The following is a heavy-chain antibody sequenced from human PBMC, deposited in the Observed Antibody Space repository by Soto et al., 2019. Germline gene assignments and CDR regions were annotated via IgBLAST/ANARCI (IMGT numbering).Heavy chain of an antibody. D-gene: IGHD3-3*01. CDR3: ARTPGYYDFWSGYYMTDYYYYYYMDV. Sequence: TLSLTCAVYGGSFSGYYWSWIRQPPGKGLEWIGEINHSGSTNYNPSLKSRVTISVDTSKNQFSLKLSSVTAADTAVYYCARTPGYYDFWSGYYMTDYYYYYYMDVWGKGTTVTVSS. V-gene: IGHV4-34*01. CDR2: INHSGST. J-gene: IGHJ6*03. CDR1: GGSFSGYY.